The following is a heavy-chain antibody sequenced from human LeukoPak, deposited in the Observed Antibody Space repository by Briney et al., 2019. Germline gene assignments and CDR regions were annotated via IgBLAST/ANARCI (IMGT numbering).Heavy chain of an antibody. CDR1: GGSISSYY. CDR3: ARGLKEYYDILTGNQNHGMDV. CDR2: IYYSGST. D-gene: IGHD3-9*01. J-gene: IGHJ6*02. Sequence: SETLSLTCTVSGGSISSYYWSWIRQPPGKGLEWIGYIYYSGSTNYNPSLKSRVTISVDTSKNQFSLKLSSVTAADTAVYYCARGLKEYYDILTGNQNHGMDVWGQGTTVIVSS. V-gene: IGHV4-59*01.